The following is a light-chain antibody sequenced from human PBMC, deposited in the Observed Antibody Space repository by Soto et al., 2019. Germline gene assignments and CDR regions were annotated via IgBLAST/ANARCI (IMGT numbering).Light chain of an antibody. J-gene: IGKJ1*01. CDR1: QSVRSY. V-gene: IGKV3D-15*01. Sequence: EVVLSQSPSALSLSQGERATLSCRASQSVRSYLALYQQNPGQAPRLLIYGASNRATGIPARFSGSGSGTEFNLTISSLQSEDFAIYYCRPYNNCPPDPFGHGT. CDR2: GAS. CDR3: RPYNNCPPDP.